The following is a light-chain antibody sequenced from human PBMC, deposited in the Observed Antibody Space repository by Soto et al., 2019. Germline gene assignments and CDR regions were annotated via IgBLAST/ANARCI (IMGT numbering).Light chain of an antibody. CDR1: SSDFGGYNF. V-gene: IGLV2-14*01. Sequence: QSVLTQPASVSGSPGQSITISCTGTSSDFGGYNFVSWYQHRPGKAPKLMIYAVSKRPSGVSNRFSGSKSGNTASLTISGLQAEDEADYYCCSYRTGSTYVFGSGTKVTVL. CDR3: CSYRTGSTYV. J-gene: IGLJ1*01. CDR2: AVS.